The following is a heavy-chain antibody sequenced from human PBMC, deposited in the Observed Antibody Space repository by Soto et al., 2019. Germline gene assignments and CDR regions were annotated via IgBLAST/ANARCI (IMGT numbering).Heavy chain of an antibody. D-gene: IGHD2-2*01. V-gene: IGHV1-69*06. CDR1: GGFNSYS. J-gene: IGHJ5*02. CDR2: IIPIFATP. CDR3: ARGGPVIIPAATNWFDP. Sequence: QVQLVQSGAEVKKPGSSVKVSCKGAGGFNSYSISWVRQAPGQGPEWMGGIIPIFATPTYAQKFQGRVTITADKSPSTAYMELSRLTSEDTAVYYCARGGPVIIPAATNWFDPWGQGHLVSVSS.